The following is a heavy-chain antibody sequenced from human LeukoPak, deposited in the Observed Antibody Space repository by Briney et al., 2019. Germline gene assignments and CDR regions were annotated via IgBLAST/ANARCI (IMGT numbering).Heavy chain of an antibody. D-gene: IGHD6-13*01. J-gene: IGHJ4*02. CDR3: ARHPNSNWDY. Sequence: PGGSLRLSCAASGFTFRNYWMSWVRQVPGKGLEWVVNINEGGNEKNYVDSVKGRFTASRDNAQNSLYLQMNSLRVEDTAAYYCARHPNSNWDYWGQGTLVTVSS. CDR1: GFTFRNYW. V-gene: IGHV3-7*03. CDR2: INEGGNEK.